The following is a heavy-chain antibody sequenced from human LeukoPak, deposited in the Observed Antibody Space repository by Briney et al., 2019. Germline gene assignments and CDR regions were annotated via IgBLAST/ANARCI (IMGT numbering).Heavy chain of an antibody. CDR1: GYSISSGYY. Sequence: PSETLSLTCTVSGYSISSGYYWGWIRQPPGKGLEWIGEIYHSGSPNYNPSLKSRVTISVDKSKNQFSLKLYSVTAADTAVYYCATRKLGNDYWGQGTLVTVSS. J-gene: IGHJ4*02. V-gene: IGHV4-38-2*02. D-gene: IGHD7-27*01. CDR2: IYHSGSP. CDR3: ATRKLGNDY.